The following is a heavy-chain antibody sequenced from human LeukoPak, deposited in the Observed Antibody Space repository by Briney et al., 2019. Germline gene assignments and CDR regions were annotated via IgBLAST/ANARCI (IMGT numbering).Heavy chain of an antibody. CDR3: ARLSADPRLRDAFDI. Sequence: SETLSLTCTVSGASISSYYWSWIRLPPGKGLQWIGHIYYTGSTNYNPSLKSRVTISVDTSKNQFSLKLSSVTAADTAVYYCARLSADPRLRDAFDIWGQGTMVTVSS. CDR1: GASISSYY. J-gene: IGHJ3*02. CDR2: IYYTGST. V-gene: IGHV4-59*08.